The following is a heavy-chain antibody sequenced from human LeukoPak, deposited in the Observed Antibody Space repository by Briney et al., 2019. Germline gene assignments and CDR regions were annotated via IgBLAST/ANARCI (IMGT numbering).Heavy chain of an antibody. Sequence: SETLSLTCSVSGSSISSFYWSWIRHSPGRGPEWIGYIHYTGSPHYNPSLRGRVTISLDRSQNQFSLNLTSVTAADTALYYCAREMILPVTRYHFYYMDVWGRGTAVTVSS. D-gene: IGHD2-2*01. J-gene: IGHJ6*03. CDR3: AREMILPVTRYHFYYMDV. V-gene: IGHV4-59*01. CDR2: IHYTGSP. CDR1: GSSISSFY.